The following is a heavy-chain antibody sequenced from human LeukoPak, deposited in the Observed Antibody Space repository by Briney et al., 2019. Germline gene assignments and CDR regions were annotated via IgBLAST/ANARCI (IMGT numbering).Heavy chain of an antibody. CDR1: GYTLTELS. V-gene: IGHV1-24*01. CDR2: FDPEDGET. J-gene: IGHJ5*02. Sequence: ASVKVSCKVSGYTLTELSMHWVRQAPGKGLEWMGGFDPEDGETIYAQKFQGRVTMTEDTSTDTAYVELSSLRSEDTAVYYCATAVGIAARPDLTNWFDPWRQGTLVTVSS. CDR3: ATAVGIAARPDLTNWFDP. D-gene: IGHD6-6*01.